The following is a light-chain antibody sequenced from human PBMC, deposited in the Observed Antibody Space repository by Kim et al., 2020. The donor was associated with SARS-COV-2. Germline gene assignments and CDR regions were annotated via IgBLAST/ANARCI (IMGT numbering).Light chain of an antibody. Sequence: PASISCRSSQSLVYGDGNTYLNWFHRRPGQSPRRLIYKVSNRDSGVPDRFSGSGSGTDFTLQISRVEAEDVGVYYCMKGTHWPFTFGPGTKVDIK. V-gene: IGKV2-30*01. J-gene: IGKJ3*01. CDR1: QSLVYGDGNTY. CDR3: MKGTHWPFT. CDR2: KVS.